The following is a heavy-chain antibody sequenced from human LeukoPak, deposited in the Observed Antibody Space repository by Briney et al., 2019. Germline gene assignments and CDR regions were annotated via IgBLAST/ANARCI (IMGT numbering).Heavy chain of an antibody. Sequence: GGSLRLSCAASGFTFSSYWMHWVRQAPGKGLEWMANIKQDGSEKYYVDSVKGRFTISRDNAKSSLYLQMNSLRAEDTAVYYCVRDRYDILTGYNDAFDIWGQGTMVTVSS. D-gene: IGHD3-9*01. V-gene: IGHV3-7*01. CDR3: VRDRYDILTGYNDAFDI. CDR2: IKQDGSEK. CDR1: GFTFSSYW. J-gene: IGHJ3*02.